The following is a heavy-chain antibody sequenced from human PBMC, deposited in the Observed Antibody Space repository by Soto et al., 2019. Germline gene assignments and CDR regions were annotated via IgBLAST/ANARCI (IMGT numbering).Heavy chain of an antibody. CDR2: INPNSGGT. D-gene: IGHD3-10*01. CDR1: GFTFTGSY. V-gene: IGHV1-2*04. Sequence: ASGMVSCKASGFTFTGSYMQWVRQAPGQGLEWMGWINPNSGGTNYAQKFQGWVTMTRDTSISTAYMELSRLRSDDTAVYYCARAPPLFVVLADYYGPYDFWGQGTLDTGSS. CDR3: ARAPPLFVVLADYYGPYDF. J-gene: IGHJ1*01.